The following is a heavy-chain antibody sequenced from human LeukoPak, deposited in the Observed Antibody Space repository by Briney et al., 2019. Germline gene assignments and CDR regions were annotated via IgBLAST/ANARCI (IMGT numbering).Heavy chain of an antibody. CDR2: IKQDGSEE. V-gene: IGHV3-7*01. CDR1: GFTFSSYW. CDR3: ARDRIVVVPASLLDYYYYYGMDV. J-gene: IGHJ6*02. D-gene: IGHD2-2*01. Sequence: GGSLRLSCAASGFTFSSYWMSWVRQAPGKGLEWLANIKQDGSEEYYVDSVKGRFTISRDNAKNSLYLQMNSLRAEDTAVYYCARDRIVVVPASLLDYYYYYGMDVWGQGTTVTVSS.